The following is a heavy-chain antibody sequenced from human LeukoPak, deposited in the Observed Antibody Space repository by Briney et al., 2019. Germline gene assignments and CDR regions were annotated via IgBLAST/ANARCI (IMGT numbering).Heavy chain of an antibody. V-gene: IGHV4-34*01. CDR1: GGSFSGYY. CDR2: INHSGST. J-gene: IGHJ4*02. Sequence: SETLSLTCAVYGGSFSGYYWSWIRQPPGKGLEWIGEINHSGSTNYNPSLKSRVTISVDTSKNQFSLKLSSVTAADTAVYYCARNSIAAAGRVFDYWGQGTLVTVSS. CDR3: ARNSIAAAGRVFDY. D-gene: IGHD6-13*01.